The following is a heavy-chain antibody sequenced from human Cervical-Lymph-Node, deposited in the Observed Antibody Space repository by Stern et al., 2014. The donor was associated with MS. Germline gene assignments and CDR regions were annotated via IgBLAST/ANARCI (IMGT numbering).Heavy chain of an antibody. D-gene: IGHD4-11*01. Sequence: EDQLVESGGGLVQPGGSLRLSCTASGFTFSTHWLHWVRQVPGKGLVWVSRINSDGTTITYADSVKGRFSISRDNARSTAYLQMNSLRVEDTAVYYCTRVRNSAFEAWGQGTLVTVSS. CDR2: INSDGTTI. J-gene: IGHJ5*02. CDR1: GFTFSTHW. V-gene: IGHV3-74*03. CDR3: TRVRNSAFEA.